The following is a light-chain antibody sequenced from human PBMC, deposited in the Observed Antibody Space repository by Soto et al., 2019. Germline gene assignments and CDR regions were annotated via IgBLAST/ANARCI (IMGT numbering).Light chain of an antibody. CDR1: QSVSSY. V-gene: IGKV3-11*01. J-gene: IGKJ2*01. CDR2: DAS. CDR3: QQRSNWPPGAT. Sequence: EIVLTQSPATLSLSPGERATLSCRASQSVSSYLAWYQQKPGQAPRLLIYDASNRATGIPARFSGSGSGTDSTLTISSLEPEDFAVYYCQQRSNWPPGATFGQGTKLEIK.